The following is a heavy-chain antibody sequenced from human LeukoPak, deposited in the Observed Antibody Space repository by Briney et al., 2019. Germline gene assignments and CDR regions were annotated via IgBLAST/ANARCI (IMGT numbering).Heavy chain of an antibody. CDR2: ITNDGSST. D-gene: IGHD1-26*01. CDR1: GFTFSSYA. Sequence: PGGSLRLSCAASGFTFSSYAMHWVRQAPGKGLVWVSRITNDGSSTTYADSVKGRFTISRDNAKNMLYLQVNSLRAEDTAVYYCGRDGQGSTPLDYWGQGTLVTVSS. CDR3: GRDGQGSTPLDY. V-gene: IGHV3-74*01. J-gene: IGHJ4*02.